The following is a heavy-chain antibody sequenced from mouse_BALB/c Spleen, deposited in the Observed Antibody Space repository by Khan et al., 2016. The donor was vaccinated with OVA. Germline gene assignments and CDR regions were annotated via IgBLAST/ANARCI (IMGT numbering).Heavy chain of an antibody. Sequence: QVRLQQSGAELMKPGASVKISCKASGYTFSTYWIEWVKQRPGHGLEWIGEILPRSGSTNYNENFKGKATFTADTSSNTASMQLSSLTSEDSAVYYSASTARAYCYAMDYWGQRTSVTVSA. CDR1: GYTFSTYW. CDR2: ILPRSGST. V-gene: IGHV1-9*01. D-gene: IGHD3-1*01. CDR3: ASTARAYCYAMDY. J-gene: IGHJ4*01.